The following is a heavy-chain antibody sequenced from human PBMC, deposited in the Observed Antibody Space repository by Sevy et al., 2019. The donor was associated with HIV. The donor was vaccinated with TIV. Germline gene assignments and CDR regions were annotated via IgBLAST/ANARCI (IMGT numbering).Heavy chain of an antibody. V-gene: IGHV1-24*01. D-gene: IGHD2-15*01. CDR2: FDPEDGET. CDR3: ATNSRCFSGSTFYSAEGLFDP. Sequence: ASVKVSCKVSGYTLTELSMHWVRQAPGKGLEWMGGFDPEDGETVYAQKFQGRVTVTEDTSTDTAYMELSSLRSEDTAVYYCATNSRCFSGSTFYSAEGLFDPWGQGTLVTVSS. CDR1: GYTLTELS. J-gene: IGHJ5*02.